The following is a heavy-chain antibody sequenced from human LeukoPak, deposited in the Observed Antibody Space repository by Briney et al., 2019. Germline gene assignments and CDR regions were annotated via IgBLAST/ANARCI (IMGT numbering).Heavy chain of an antibody. J-gene: IGHJ4*02. V-gene: IGHV3-23*01. CDR2: ISGSGDST. Sequence: GGSLRLSCAASGFTFSNYDMNWVRQAPGKGLEWVSDISGSGDSTYYADSVKGRFTISRDNSKNTLHLQMNSLRAEDTAVYYCAIAAKMAAINPFDYWGQGTLVTVSS. D-gene: IGHD5-24*01. CDR3: AIAAKMAAINPFDY. CDR1: GFTFSNYD.